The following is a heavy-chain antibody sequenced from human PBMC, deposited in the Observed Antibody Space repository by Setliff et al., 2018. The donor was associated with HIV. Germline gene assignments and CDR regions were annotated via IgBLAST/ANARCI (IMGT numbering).Heavy chain of an antibody. CDR3: ARGRFVGFDY. CDR2: IYTSGST. D-gene: IGHD3-16*02. V-gene: IGHV4-61*02. Sequence: PSETLSLTCTVSVGSVSSGNHYWSWIRQPAGKGLEWIGRIYTSGSTNYNPSLKSRVTISVDTSKNQFSLNLTSVTAADTAVYYCARGRFVGFDYWGQGTPVTVSS. J-gene: IGHJ4*02. CDR1: VGSVSSGNHY.